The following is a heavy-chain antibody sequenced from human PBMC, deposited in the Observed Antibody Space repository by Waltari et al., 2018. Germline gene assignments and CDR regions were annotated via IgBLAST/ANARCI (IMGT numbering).Heavy chain of an antibody. Sequence: EVHLVQSGAEVKKPGESLKISCKTSGYSFTNHWIHWVRQMPGKGLEWMGIIYSGDSDTRYSPSFQGQVTISVDKSISTAYLQWSSLKASDTAMYYCARLFYERLLWGGADVWGQGTKVTVSS. J-gene: IGHJ6*02. CDR1: GYSFTNHW. D-gene: IGHD1-26*01. CDR3: ARLFYERLLWGGADV. V-gene: IGHV5-51*01. CDR2: IYSGDSDT.